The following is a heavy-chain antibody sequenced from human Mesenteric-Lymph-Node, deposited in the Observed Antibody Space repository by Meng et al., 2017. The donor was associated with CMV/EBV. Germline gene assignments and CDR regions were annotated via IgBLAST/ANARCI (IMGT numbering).Heavy chain of an antibody. D-gene: IGHD3-22*01. V-gene: IGHV3-48*03. CDR2: ISSGGNII. J-gene: IGHJ4*02. CDR1: GFTFSRYE. CDR3: ARIWGEQYYYDSSGPGVLSY. Sequence: GESLKISCVGSGFTFSRYEMNWVRQAPGKGLEWVSYISSGGNIIHYADSVKGRCTISRDNARSSLYLQLNSLRAEDTAVYYCARIWGEQYYYDSSGPGVLSYWGQGTLVTVPQ.